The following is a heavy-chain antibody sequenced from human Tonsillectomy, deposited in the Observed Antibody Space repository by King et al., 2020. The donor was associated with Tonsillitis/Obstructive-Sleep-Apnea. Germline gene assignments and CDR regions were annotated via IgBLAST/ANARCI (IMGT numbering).Heavy chain of an antibody. CDR3: ARDIGGNGGYYYYYMDV. CDR1: GFTFSSYS. D-gene: IGHD3-16*01. J-gene: IGHJ6*03. Sequence: QLVQSGGGLVQPGGSLRLSCAASGFTFSSYSMNWVRQAPGKGLEGVSYIRSRSSTIYYAESVKGRFTISREHTKNSLYRQMNSLRDEDTAVYYCARDIGGNGGYYYYYMDVWGKGTTVTVSS. V-gene: IGHV3-48*02. CDR2: IRSRSSTI.